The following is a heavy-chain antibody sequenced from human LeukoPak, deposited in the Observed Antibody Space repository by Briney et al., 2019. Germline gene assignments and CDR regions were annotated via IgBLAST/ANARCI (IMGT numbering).Heavy chain of an antibody. D-gene: IGHD4-17*01. V-gene: IGHV3-23*01. CDR1: GFTFSSYA. Sequence: HGGSLRLSCAASGFTFSSYAMSWVRQAPGKGLEWVSAISGSGGSTYYADSVKGRFTISRDNSKNTLYLQMNSLRAEDTAVYYCAKGESDYLDYYYYGMDVWGQGTTVTVSS. CDR2: ISGSGGST. J-gene: IGHJ6*02. CDR3: AKGESDYLDYYYYGMDV.